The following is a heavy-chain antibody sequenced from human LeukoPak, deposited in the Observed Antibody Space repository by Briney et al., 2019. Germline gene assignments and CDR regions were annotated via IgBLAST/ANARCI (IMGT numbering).Heavy chain of an antibody. CDR2: IKQDGSEK. Sequence: PGGSLRLSCAASGFTFSSYWMSWVRQAPGKGREWVANIKQDGSEKYYVDSVKVRFTISRDNAKNSLYLQMNSLRAEDTALYYCTRVGYIDEGIDYWGQGTLVTVSS. CDR3: TRVGYIDEGIDY. V-gene: IGHV3-7*04. CDR1: GFTFSSYW. J-gene: IGHJ4*02. D-gene: IGHD5-24*01.